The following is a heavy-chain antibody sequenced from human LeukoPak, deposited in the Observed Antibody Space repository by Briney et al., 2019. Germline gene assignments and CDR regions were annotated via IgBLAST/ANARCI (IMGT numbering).Heavy chain of an antibody. J-gene: IGHJ4*02. CDR3: AKAPVTTCRGAFCYPFDY. CDR1: GFTVSSNY. D-gene: IGHD2-15*01. CDR2: IYSGGST. V-gene: IGHV3-66*01. Sequence: NPGGSLRLSCAASGFTVSSNYMSWVRQAPGKGLEWVSVIYSGGSTYYADSVKGRFTISRDNSKNTLFLQMNRLRPEDAAVYYCAKAPVTTCRGAFCYPFDYWGLGTLVTVSS.